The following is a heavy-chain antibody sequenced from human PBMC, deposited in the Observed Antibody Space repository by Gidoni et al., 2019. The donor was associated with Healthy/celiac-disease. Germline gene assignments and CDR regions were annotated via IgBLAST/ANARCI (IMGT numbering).Heavy chain of an antibody. Sequence: QLQLQESGPGLVKPSETLSLTCTVSGGSISSSSYYWGWIRQPPGKGLEWIGSIYYSGSTYYNPSLKSRVTISVDTSKNQFSLKLSSVTAADTAVYYCARVPNYYDSSGYYPPNYYYYGMDVWGQGTTVTVSS. CDR2: IYYSGST. CDR1: GGSISSSSYY. V-gene: IGHV4-39*01. J-gene: IGHJ6*02. D-gene: IGHD3-22*01. CDR3: ARVPNYYDSSGYYPPNYYYYGMDV.